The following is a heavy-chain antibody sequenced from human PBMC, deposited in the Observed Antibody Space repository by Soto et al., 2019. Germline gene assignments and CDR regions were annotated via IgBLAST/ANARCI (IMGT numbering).Heavy chain of an antibody. CDR3: ARGPTGDLLPGRRYYYYMDV. J-gene: IGHJ6*03. D-gene: IGHD7-27*01. Sequence: GGSLRLSCAASGFIFSSYSMNWVRQAPGKGLEWVSYISSSSSTIYYADSVKGRFTISRDNAKNSLYLQMNSLRAEDTAVYYCARGPTGDLLPGRRYYYYMDVWGKGTTVTVSS. CDR1: GFIFSSYS. CDR2: ISSSSSTI. V-gene: IGHV3-48*04.